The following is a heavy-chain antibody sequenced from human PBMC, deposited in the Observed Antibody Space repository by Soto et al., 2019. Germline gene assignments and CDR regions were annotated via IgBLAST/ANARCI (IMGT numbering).Heavy chain of an antibody. CDR2: ISSSSSYI. CDR3: ARASARGIIAARPAPYGMDV. CDR1: GFTFSSYS. J-gene: IGHJ6*02. D-gene: IGHD6-6*01. Sequence: PGGSLRLSCAASGFTFSSYSMNWVRQAPGKGLEWVSSISSSSSYIYYADSVKGRFTISRDNAKNSLYLQMNSLRAEDTAVYYCARASARGIIAARPAPYGMDVWGQGATVTVSS. V-gene: IGHV3-21*01.